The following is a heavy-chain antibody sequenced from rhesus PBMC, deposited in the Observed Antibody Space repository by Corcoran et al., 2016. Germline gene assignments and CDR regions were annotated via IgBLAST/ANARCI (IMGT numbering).Heavy chain of an antibody. Sequence: QVQLQESGPGLVKPSETLSLTCAVSGGSFSGYYWGWIRQPPGKGLEWIGYISGSSGSTDYNPSLKSRVTISTDTSKNQFSLKLSSVTAADTAVYYCARDRSSGWYVDYWGQGVLVTVSS. CDR2: ISGSSGST. V-gene: IGHV4-165*01. CDR3: ARDRSSGWYVDY. D-gene: IGHD6-31*01. J-gene: IGHJ4*01. CDR1: GGSFSGYY.